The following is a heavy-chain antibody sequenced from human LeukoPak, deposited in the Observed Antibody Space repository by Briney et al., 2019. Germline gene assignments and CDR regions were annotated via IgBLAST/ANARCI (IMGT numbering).Heavy chain of an antibody. V-gene: IGHV3-9*01. CDR1: GFSFDDYA. J-gene: IGHJ4*02. D-gene: IGHD3-16*02. CDR3: TKDVADYVWGDYRHFDM. CDR2: ITWNSDFT. Sequence: GGSLRLSCAASGFSFDDYAMHWVRQSPRKGLEWVAGITWNSDFTALAGSVKGRFTISRDNANNSVYLHMNTLTPDDTAVYYCTKDVADYVWGDYRHFDMWGQGTLVTVSA.